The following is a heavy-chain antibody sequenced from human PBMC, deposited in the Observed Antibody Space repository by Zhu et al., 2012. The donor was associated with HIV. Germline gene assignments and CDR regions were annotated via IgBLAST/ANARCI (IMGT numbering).Heavy chain of an antibody. CDR1: NYSISSGYY. J-gene: IGHJ5*02. Sequence: QVQLQESGPGLVKPSETLSLTCSVSNYSISSGYYWGWIRQPPGKGLEWIGSIYSSGSAYYNPSLRSRVTISIDTSKNQFSLKLTSVTAADTAVYYCARDSEFAYCGGDCYSVWFDPGARNLVTVSS. V-gene: IGHV4-38-2*02. CDR3: ARDSEFAYCGGDCYSVWFDP. D-gene: IGHD2-21*02. CDR2: IYSSGSA.